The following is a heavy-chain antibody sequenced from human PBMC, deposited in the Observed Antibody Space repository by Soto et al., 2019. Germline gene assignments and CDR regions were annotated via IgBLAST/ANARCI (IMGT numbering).Heavy chain of an antibody. CDR2: ISSSSSYI. Sequence: GGSLRLSCTGSGFTFSSSTMTWVRQGPGRGLEWVSSISSSSSYIYFADSLKGRFTTSRDNAKNSLYLQMNSLRAEDTAVYYCARDIGEMSAVWGQGTQVTVSS. J-gene: IGHJ4*02. D-gene: IGHD3-10*01. CDR3: ARDIGEMSAV. CDR1: GFTFSSST. V-gene: IGHV3-21*06.